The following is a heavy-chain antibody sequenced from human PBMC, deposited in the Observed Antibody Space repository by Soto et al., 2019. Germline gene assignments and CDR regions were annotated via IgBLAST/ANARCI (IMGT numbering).Heavy chain of an antibody. V-gene: IGHV1-69*02. J-gene: IGHJ5*02. CDR1: GGTFSSYT. CDR3: ARAGIAAAGGWFDP. CDR2: IIPILGIA. D-gene: IGHD6-13*01. Sequence: QVQLVQSGAEVKKPGSSVKVSCKASGGTFSSYTISWVRQAPGQGLEWMGRIIPILGIANYAQKFQGRVTITADKSTSTAYMELSSLRSEDTAVYYCARAGIAAAGGWFDPWGQRTLVTVSS.